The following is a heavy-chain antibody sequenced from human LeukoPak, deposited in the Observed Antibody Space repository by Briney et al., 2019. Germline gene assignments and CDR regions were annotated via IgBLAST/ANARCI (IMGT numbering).Heavy chain of an antibody. V-gene: IGHV3-7*01. CDR3: ASIVVVIGTRSFDY. D-gene: IGHD2-15*01. CDR2: INQDGGEK. J-gene: IGHJ4*02. CDR1: GFTFSSYC. Sequence: PGRSLRLSCAASGFTFSSYCMSWVRQAPGKGLEWVANINQDGGEKYYVDSVKGRFTISRDNAKNSLYLQMNSLRAEDTAVYYCASIVVVIGTRSFDYWGQGSLVSVSS.